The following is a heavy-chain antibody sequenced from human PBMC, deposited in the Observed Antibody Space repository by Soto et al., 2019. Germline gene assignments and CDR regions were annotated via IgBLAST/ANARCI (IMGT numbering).Heavy chain of an antibody. CDR2: ISYDGSNK. CDR3: ARDFELWFGEHDY. Sequence: QVQLAESGGGVVQPGRSLRLSCAASGFTFSSYAMHWVRRAPGKGLEWVAVISYDGSNKYYADSVKGRFTISRDNSKNTLYLQMNSLRAEDTAVYYCARDFELWFGEHDYWGQGTLVTVSS. CDR1: GFTFSSYA. J-gene: IGHJ4*02. D-gene: IGHD3-10*01. V-gene: IGHV3-30-3*01.